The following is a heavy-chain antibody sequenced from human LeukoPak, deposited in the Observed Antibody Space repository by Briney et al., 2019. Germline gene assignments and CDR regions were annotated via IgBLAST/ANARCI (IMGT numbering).Heavy chain of an antibody. CDR3: ARDRLGDYDHSGCYDK. Sequence: GGSLRLSCAASGFTFSDYYMSWLRQAPGKGLEWVAYICDSGRTVYYADSVKGRFTISRDNAKNSVYLQRNNLRAEDTAVYYCARDRLGDYDHSGCYDKWGQGSLVTVSS. CDR2: ICDSGRTV. D-gene: IGHD3-22*01. V-gene: IGHV3-11*01. CDR1: GFTFSDYY. J-gene: IGHJ4*02.